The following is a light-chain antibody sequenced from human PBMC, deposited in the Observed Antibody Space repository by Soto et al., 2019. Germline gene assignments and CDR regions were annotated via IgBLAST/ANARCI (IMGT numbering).Light chain of an antibody. CDR2: RAS. V-gene: IGKV1-5*03. CDR1: QSISSW. CDR3: QQYNSYSGFT. Sequence: DIQMTQSPSTLSASVGDRVTITCRASQSISSWLAWYQQKPGKAPKLLIYRASRLASGVPSSFSGSGSGTEFTLTISSLQPDDFATYSCQQYNSYSGFTFGPGTKVDIK. J-gene: IGKJ3*01.